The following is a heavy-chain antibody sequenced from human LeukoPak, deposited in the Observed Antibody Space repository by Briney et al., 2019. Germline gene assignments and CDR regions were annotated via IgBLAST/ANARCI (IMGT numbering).Heavy chain of an antibody. CDR3: AGGYCSSTSCLGWFDP. J-gene: IGHJ5*02. CDR1: GGTFSSYA. CDR2: IIPIFGTA. D-gene: IGHD2-2*01. V-gene: IGHV1-69*06. Sequence: ASVKVSCKASGGTFSSYAISWVRQAPGQGLEWMGGIIPIFGTANYAQKFQGRVTITADKSTSTAYMVLSSLRSEDTAVYYCAGGYCSSTSCLGWFDPWGQGTLVTVSS.